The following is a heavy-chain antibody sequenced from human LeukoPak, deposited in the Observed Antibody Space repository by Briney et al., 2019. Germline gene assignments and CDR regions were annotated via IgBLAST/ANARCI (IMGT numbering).Heavy chain of an antibody. CDR2: INTGSSTV. CDR1: GFTFSSYS. CDR3: ARDSMVRGVLSSIY. V-gene: IGHV3-48*04. D-gene: IGHD3-10*01. Sequence: GGSLRLSCAASGFTFSSYSMNWVRQAPGKGLEWVSYINTGSSTVYYADSVKGRFTISRDNAKNSLYLQMNSLRAEDTAVYYCARDSMVRGVLSSIYWGQGTLVTVSS. J-gene: IGHJ4*02.